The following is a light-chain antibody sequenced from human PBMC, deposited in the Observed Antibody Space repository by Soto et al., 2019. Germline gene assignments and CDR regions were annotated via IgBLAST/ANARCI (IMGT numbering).Light chain of an antibody. CDR3: QQYESSSRT. CDR2: DTS. CDR1: QSISSW. Sequence: EIVMTQSPATLSPSAGERATLSCWASQSISSWLAWYQHKPGQAPRLLIYDTSSRDTGIPARFSGSGSGTDFTLTISSLQSEDFAAYYCQQYESSSRTFGQGTKVDI. V-gene: IGKV3-15*01. J-gene: IGKJ1*01.